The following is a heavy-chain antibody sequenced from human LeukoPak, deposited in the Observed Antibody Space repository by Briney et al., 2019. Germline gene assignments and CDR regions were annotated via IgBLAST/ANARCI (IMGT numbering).Heavy chain of an antibody. CDR2: FDPEDGEI. J-gene: IGHJ5*02. CDR3: ATDRSGGWFDP. D-gene: IGHD2-15*01. Sequence: ASVKVSCKVSGYTLTELAMHWVRQAPGKGLECMGGFDPEDGEIIYAQKFQGRVTMTEDTSTDTAYMELSSLRSEDTAVYYCATDRSGGWFDPWGQGTLVTVSS. V-gene: IGHV1-24*01. CDR1: GYTLTELA.